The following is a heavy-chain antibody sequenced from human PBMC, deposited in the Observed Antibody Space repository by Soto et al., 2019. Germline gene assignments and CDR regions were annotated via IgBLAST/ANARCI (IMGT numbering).Heavy chain of an antibody. CDR2: IKSKTDGGTT. Sequence: EVQLVESGGGLVKPGGSLRLSCAASGFTFSNAWMSWVRQAPGKGLEWVGRIKSKTDGGTTDYAAPVKGRFTISSDDSKNTLYLQMNSLKTEDTAVYYCPTDRRYYYGSVSGLYDYLGQGTLVTVSS. V-gene: IGHV3-15*01. CDR3: PTDRRYYYGSVSGLYDY. CDR1: GFTFSNAW. D-gene: IGHD3-10*01. J-gene: IGHJ4*02.